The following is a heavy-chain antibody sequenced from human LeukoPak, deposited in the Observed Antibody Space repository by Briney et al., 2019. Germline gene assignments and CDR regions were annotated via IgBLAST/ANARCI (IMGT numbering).Heavy chain of an antibody. J-gene: IGHJ5*02. D-gene: IGHD1-26*01. Sequence: GGSLRLSCAASGFTFTSYSMNWVRQAPGKGLEWVSSISSNSDYIYYADSLRGRFTISRDNAKNSLYLQMNSLRAEDTAVYYCTRLGFNWFDPWGQGTLVTVSS. CDR3: TRLGFNWFDP. CDR2: ISSNSDYI. CDR1: GFTFTSYS. V-gene: IGHV3-21*01.